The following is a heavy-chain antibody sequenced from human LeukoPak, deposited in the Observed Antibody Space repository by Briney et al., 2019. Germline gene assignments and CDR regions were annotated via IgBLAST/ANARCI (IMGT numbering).Heavy chain of an antibody. CDR3: ARDRKPYADDAFDI. J-gene: IGHJ3*02. V-gene: IGHV1-2*02. CDR2: INPNSGGT. CDR1: GYSFNTYY. Sequence: ASVKVSCKASGYSFNTYYMNWVRQAPGQGLEWMGWINPNSGGTNYAQKFQGRVTMTRDTSISTAYMELSRLRSDDTAVYYCARDRKPYADDAFDIWGQGTMVTVSS. D-gene: IGHD1-14*01.